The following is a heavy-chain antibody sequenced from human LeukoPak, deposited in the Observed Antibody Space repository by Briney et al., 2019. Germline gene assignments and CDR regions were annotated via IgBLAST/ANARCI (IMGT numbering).Heavy chain of an antibody. J-gene: IGHJ4*02. V-gene: IGHV3-21*01. CDR2: ISSSSTYI. CDR1: GFTFSSYS. D-gene: IGHD3-10*01. CDR3: ARAPIDVVRGVTHFDY. Sequence: GGSLRLSCAASGFTFSSYSMNWVRQAPGKGLEWVSSISSSSTYINYADSVKGRFIISRDDAKNSLYLHMNSLRAEDTALYYCARAPIDVVRGVTHFDYWSQGTLVTVSS.